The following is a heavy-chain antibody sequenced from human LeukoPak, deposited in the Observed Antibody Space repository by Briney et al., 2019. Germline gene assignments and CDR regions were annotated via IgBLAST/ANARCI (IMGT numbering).Heavy chain of an antibody. D-gene: IGHD2-15*01. J-gene: IGHJ6*03. V-gene: IGHV1-24*01. CDR3: ATRDCSGGSCYGAYYYYMDV. CDR2: FDPEDGET. Sequence: GASVKVSCKVSGYTLTESSMYWVRQAPGKGLEWMGGFDPEDGETIYAQKFQGRVTMTEDTSTDTAYMELSSLRPEDTAVYYCATRDCSGGSCYGAYYYYMDVWGKGTTVTISS. CDR1: GYTLTESS.